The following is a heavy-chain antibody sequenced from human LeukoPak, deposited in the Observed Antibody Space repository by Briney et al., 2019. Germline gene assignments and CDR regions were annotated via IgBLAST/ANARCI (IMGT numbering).Heavy chain of an antibody. D-gene: IGHD3-10*01. J-gene: IGHJ3*02. CDR1: GFTFDDYA. Sequence: GRSLRLTCAASGFTFDDYAMHWVRQPPGKGLEWVSGISWNSGNIAYADPVKGRFTISRDNANNYPYSQMNSLRPEDTAFYYCAKDRYASGSGDAFDIWGQGTMVTVSS. CDR3: AKDRYASGSGDAFDI. V-gene: IGHV3-9*01. CDR2: ISWNSGNI.